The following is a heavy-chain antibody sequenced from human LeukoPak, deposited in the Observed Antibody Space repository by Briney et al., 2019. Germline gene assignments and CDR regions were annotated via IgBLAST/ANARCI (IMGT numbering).Heavy chain of an antibody. J-gene: IGHJ6*03. V-gene: IGHV4-4*07. CDR2: IYTSGST. CDR3: AREESGYSYGGYYYYYMDV. CDR1: GGSISSCY. Sequence: SETLSLTCTVSGGSISSCYWSWIRQPAGKGLEWIGRIYTSGSTNYNPPLKSRVTMSVDTSKNQFSLKPSSVTAADTAVYYCAREESGYSYGGYYYYYMDVWGKGTTVTVSS. D-gene: IGHD5-18*01.